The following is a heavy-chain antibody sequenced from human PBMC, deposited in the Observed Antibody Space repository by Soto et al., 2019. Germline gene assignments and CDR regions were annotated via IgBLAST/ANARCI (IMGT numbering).Heavy chain of an antibody. J-gene: IGHJ4*02. Sequence: GASVKVSCKASGYTFTSYYMHWVRQAPGQGLEWMGIINPSGGSTSYAQKFQGRVTMTRDTSTSTVYMELSSLRSEDTAVYYCASVAKKNDPFDYWGQGTLVTVSS. CDR1: GYTFTSYY. V-gene: IGHV1-46*01. D-gene: IGHD1-1*01. CDR2: INPSGGST. CDR3: ASVAKKNDPFDY.